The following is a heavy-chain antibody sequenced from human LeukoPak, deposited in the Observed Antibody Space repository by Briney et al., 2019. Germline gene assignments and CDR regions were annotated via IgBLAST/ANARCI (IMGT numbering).Heavy chain of an antibody. CDR3: ARVRQSGSPLDY. J-gene: IGHJ4*02. V-gene: IGHV3-48*04. CDR1: GFTFSSYS. Sequence: PGGSRRLSCAASGFTFSSYSMSWVRQAPGKGLEWVAYISSSSSTLHYADPVKGRFTISRDNAKNSLYLQMNSLRAEDTAVYYCARVRQSGSPLDYWGQGTLVTVSS. CDR2: ISSSSSTL. D-gene: IGHD1-26*01.